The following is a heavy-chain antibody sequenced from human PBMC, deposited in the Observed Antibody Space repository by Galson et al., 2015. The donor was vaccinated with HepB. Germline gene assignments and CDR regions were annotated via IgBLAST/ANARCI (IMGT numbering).Heavy chain of an antibody. J-gene: IGHJ4*02. CDR3: ATSGLRYFDWLSY. Sequence: SVKVSCKVSGDTLSELSLHWVRLAPGKGLEWMGGFDPGEGEIIYAPKFQGRVTMTEDTSTDTAYMEIKSLRSEDMALYYCATSGLRYFDWLSYWGQGTLVTVSP. CDR1: GDTLSELS. CDR2: FDPGEGEI. V-gene: IGHV1-24*01. D-gene: IGHD3-9*01.